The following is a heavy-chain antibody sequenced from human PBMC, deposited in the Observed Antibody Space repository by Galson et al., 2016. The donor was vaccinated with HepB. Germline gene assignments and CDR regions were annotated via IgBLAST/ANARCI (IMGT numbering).Heavy chain of an antibody. CDR1: GFTFNFYA. V-gene: IGHV3-30-3*01. CDR2: ISFDGTNK. Sequence: SLRLSCAVSGFTFNFYAMNWVRQAPGKGLEWVALISFDGTNKYYADSVKGRFTISRDNSKNTVSLQMNSLRPEDTGVYYCARGYYYDSSAYYKYEGSKDYFEYWGQGTLVTVSS. CDR3: ARGYYYDSSAYYKYEGSKDYFEY. D-gene: IGHD3-22*01. J-gene: IGHJ4*02.